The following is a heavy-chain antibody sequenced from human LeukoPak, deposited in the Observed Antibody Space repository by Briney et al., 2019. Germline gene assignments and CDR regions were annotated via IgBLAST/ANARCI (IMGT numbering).Heavy chain of an antibody. CDR3: AKNPEYTYANY. CDR2: ISGSGGGT. V-gene: IGHV3-23*01. D-gene: IGHD5-18*01. J-gene: IGHJ4*02. CDR1: GFTFSSYA. Sequence: PGGSLRLSCAASGFTFSSYAMSWVRQAPGKGLEWVSSISGSGGGTYYADSVKGRFTISRDNSKNTLYLQMNSLRAADTAVYYCAKNPEYTYANYWGQGTLVTVSS.